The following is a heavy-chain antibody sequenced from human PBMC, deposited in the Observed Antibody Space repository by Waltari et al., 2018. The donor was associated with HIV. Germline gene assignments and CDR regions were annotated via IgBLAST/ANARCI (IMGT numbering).Heavy chain of an antibody. J-gene: IGHJ6*02. CDR1: GFTFDKYA. CDR3: GKDLTPGGLDV. V-gene: IGHV3-9*01. CDR2: FCLDIDRI. Sequence: EVQLVESGGGLVQPGGSLRLSCAVSGFTFDKYAMHWVRQVPGKGLELVSGFCLDIDRIDYADSVKCRFTVSRDNAKNSLYLQMNSLRVEDTALYYCGKDLTPGGLDVWGQGTTVIVSS.